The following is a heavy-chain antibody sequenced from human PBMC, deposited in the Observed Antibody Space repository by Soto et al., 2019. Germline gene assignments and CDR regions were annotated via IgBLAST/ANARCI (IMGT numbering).Heavy chain of an antibody. CDR2: IHYTGST. Sequence: SETLSLTCTVSGGSMSRYYWTWIRQPPGKGLEWIGNIHYTGSTNYNPSLKSRVTILLGTSTSQFSLKVSSVTAADTAVYYCARDLTISSTDGPLDPWGHGTLVTVS. V-gene: IGHV4-59*01. D-gene: IGHD1-1*01. CDR1: GGSMSRYY. CDR3: ARDLTISSTDGPLDP. J-gene: IGHJ5*02.